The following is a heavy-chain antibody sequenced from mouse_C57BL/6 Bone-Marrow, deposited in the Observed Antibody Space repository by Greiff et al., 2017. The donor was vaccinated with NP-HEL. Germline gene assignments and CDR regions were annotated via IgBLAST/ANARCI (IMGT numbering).Heavy chain of an antibody. CDR2: INPSNGGT. J-gene: IGHJ3*01. D-gene: IGHD1-1*01. CDR1: GYTFTSYW. V-gene: IGHV1-53*01. CDR3: ARKGLLRFPWFAY. Sequence: VQLQQPGTELVKPGASVKLSCKASGYTFTSYWMHWVKQRPGQGLEWIGNINPSNGGTNYNEKFKSKATLTVDKSSSTAYMQLSSLTSEDSAVYYCARKGLLRFPWFAYWGQGTLVTVSA.